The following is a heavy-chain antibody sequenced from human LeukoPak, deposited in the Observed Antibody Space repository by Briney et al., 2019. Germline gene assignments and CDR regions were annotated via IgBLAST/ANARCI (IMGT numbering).Heavy chain of an antibody. CDR3: ASCGIRGYSSSWYGDY. J-gene: IGHJ4*02. Sequence: GGSLRLSCAASGFTFSSYGMHWVRQAPGKGLEWVAGIWYDGSNKNYADSVKGRFTISRDNSKNTLYLQMNSLRAEDTAVYYCASCGIRGYSSSWYGDYWGQEALVAVSS. CDR1: GFTFSSYG. CDR2: IWYDGSNK. D-gene: IGHD6-13*01. V-gene: IGHV3-33*01.